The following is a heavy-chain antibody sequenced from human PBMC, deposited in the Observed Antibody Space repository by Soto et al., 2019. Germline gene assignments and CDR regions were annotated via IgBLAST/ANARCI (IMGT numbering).Heavy chain of an antibody. D-gene: IGHD2-21*02. J-gene: IGHJ6*02. CDR2: IYSGGST. V-gene: IGHV3-53*02. Sequence: EVQLVETGGGLIQPGGSLRLSCAASGFTVSSNYMSWVRQAPGKGLEWVSVIYSGGSTYYADSVKGRFTISRDNTKNTLYLQMNNLRAEDTAVYYCARETGDQLTDYGMDVWGQATTVTVSS. CDR1: GFTVSSNY. CDR3: ARETGDQLTDYGMDV.